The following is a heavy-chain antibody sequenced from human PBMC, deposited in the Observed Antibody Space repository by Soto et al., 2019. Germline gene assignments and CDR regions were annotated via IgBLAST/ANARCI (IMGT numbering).Heavy chain of an antibody. Sequence: GGSLRLSCTASGFTFGDYAMSWFRQAPGKGLEWVGFIRSKAYGGTTEYAASVKGRFTISRDDSKSIAYLQMNSLKTEDTAVYYCTRDRWRLLWFGDLEPDYFDYWGQGTLVTVSS. D-gene: IGHD3-10*01. CDR1: GFTFGDYA. V-gene: IGHV3-49*03. CDR3: TRDRWRLLWFGDLEPDYFDY. J-gene: IGHJ4*02. CDR2: IRSKAYGGTT.